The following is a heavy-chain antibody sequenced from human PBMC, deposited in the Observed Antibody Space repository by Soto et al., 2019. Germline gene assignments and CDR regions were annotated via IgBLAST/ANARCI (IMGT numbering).Heavy chain of an antibody. Sequence: QISLKESGPTLVQPTQTLTLTCTFSGFSLTSNGVGVGWIRQPPGKALEWLALIYWDDTERYSPSLKTRLTITKDTSKSQVVITMTHMDAVDTATYYWAHEGYGSDNGYDPWGQGTVVTVSS. CDR2: IYWDDTE. CDR1: GFSLTSNGVG. D-gene: IGHD6-13*01. CDR3: AHEGYGSDNGYDP. V-gene: IGHV2-5*02. J-gene: IGHJ5*02.